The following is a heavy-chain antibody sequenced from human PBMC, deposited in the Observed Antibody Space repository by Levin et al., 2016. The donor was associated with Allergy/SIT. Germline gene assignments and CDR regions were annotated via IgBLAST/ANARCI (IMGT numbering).Heavy chain of an antibody. V-gene: IGHV4-39*01. CDR2: IYYSGST. J-gene: IGHJ6*02. Sequence: RQAPGKGLEWIGSIYYSGSTYYNPSLKSRVTISVDTSKNQFSLKLSSVTAADTAVYYCASVKAVADGGYYYYYGMDVWGQGTTVTVSS. CDR3: ASVKAVADGGYYYYYGMDV. D-gene: IGHD6-19*01.